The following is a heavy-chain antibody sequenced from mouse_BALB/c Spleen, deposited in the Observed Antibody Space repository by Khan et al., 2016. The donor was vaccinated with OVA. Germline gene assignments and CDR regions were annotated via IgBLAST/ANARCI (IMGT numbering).Heavy chain of an antibody. CDR3: ARDYDSSFEYFDV. D-gene: IGHD1-1*01. CDR2: IWAGGST. V-gene: IGHV2-9*02. Sequence: QVQLKESGPGLVAPSQSLSITCTVSGFSLTSYGVHWVRQPPGKGLEWLGLIWAGGSTNYNSALMSRLTINKDNSKSQVFLKMNSLQTDDTAMYYCARDYDSSFEYFDVWGAGTTVTVSS. J-gene: IGHJ1*01. CDR1: GFSLTSYG.